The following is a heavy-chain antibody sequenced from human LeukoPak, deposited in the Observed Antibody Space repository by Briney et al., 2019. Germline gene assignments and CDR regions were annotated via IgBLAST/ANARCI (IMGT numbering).Heavy chain of an antibody. V-gene: IGHV3-74*01. CDR1: GFTFSSYW. J-gene: IGHJ4*02. CDR3: ARDLVWNDFEGEEGGQDY. CDR2: INSDGRST. Sequence: GGSLRLSCAASGFTFSSYWMHWVRQAPGKGLVWVSRINSDGRSTSYADSVKGRFTISRDNAKNSLYLQMNSLRAEDTAVYYCARDLVWNDFEGEEGGQDYWGQGTLVTVSS. D-gene: IGHD1-1*01.